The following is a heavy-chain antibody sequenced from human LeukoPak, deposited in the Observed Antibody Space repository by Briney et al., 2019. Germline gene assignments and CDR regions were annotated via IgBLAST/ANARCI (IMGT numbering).Heavy chain of an antibody. CDR1: GGSTSSYY. CDR3: ARAAVRYSSSWYNY. V-gene: IGHV4-4*07. CDR2: IYTSGST. J-gene: IGHJ4*02. Sequence: SETLSLTCTVSGGSTSSYYWSWIRQPAGKGLEWIGRIYTSGSTNYNPSLKSRVTMSVDTSKNQFSLKLSSVTAADTAVYYCARAAVRYSSSWYNYWGQGTLVTVSS. D-gene: IGHD6-13*01.